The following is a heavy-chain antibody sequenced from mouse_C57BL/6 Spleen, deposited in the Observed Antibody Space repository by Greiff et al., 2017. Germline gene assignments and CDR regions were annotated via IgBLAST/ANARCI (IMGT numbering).Heavy chain of an antibody. D-gene: IGHD1-3*01. CDR3: GRTYIGGYAMDY. CDR1: GYSFSSYW. V-gene: IGHV1-80*01. J-gene: IGHJ4*01. CDR2: IYPGDGDT. Sequence: QVQLQQSGAELVKPGASVKISCKASGYSFSSYWMNWVKQRPGKGLAWIGQIYPGDGDTNYNGTFKGKATLTADKSSSTAYMQLSSLTSEDSAVYFCGRTYIGGYAMDYWGQGTSVTVSS.